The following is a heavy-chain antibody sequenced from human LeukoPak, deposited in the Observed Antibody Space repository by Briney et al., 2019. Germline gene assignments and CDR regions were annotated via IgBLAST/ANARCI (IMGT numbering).Heavy chain of an antibody. V-gene: IGHV3-64*01. CDR1: GFTFSSYA. CDR3: ARDKASGLRYFDWLTDP. CDR2: ISSNGGST. J-gene: IGHJ5*02. Sequence: GGSLRLSCAAPGFTFSSYAMHWVRQAPGKGLEYVSAISSNGGSTYYANSVKGRFTISRDNSKNTQYLQMGSLRAEDMAVYYCARDKASGLRYFDWLTDPWGQGTLVTVSS. D-gene: IGHD3-9*01.